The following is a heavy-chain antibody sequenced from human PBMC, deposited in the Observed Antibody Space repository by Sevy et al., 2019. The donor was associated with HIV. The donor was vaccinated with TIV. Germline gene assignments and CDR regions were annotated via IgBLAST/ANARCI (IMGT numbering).Heavy chain of an antibody. D-gene: IGHD2-15*01. J-gene: IGHJ6*02. V-gene: IGHV3-21*01. CDR1: GFTFSSYN. CDR3: ARVVAYCTGGSCFPGYYYGMDV. CDR2: IGSSSSYI. Sequence: GGSLRLSCAASGFTFSSYNMNWVRQAPGKGLEWVSSIGSSSSYIYYPDSVKGRFTVSRDNAKNSLYLQMNSLRAEDTAVYYCARVVAYCTGGSCFPGYYYGMDVWGQGTTVTVSS.